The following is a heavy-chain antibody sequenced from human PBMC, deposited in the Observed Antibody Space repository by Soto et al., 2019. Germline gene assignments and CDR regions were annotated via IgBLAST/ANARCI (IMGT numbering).Heavy chain of an antibody. CDR2: IYYSGST. Sequence: SETLSLTCTVSGGSISSGGYYWSWIRQHPGKGLEWIGYIYYSGSTYYNPSLKSRVTITVDTSKNQFSLKLSSVTAADTAVYYCARANSSGWYWRTFIDYWGQGTLVTVSS. D-gene: IGHD6-19*01. CDR1: GGSISSGGYY. CDR3: ARANSSGWYWRTFIDY. V-gene: IGHV4-31*03. J-gene: IGHJ4*02.